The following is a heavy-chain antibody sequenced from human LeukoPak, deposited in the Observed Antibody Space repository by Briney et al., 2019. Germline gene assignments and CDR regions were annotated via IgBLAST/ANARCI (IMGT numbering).Heavy chain of an antibody. V-gene: IGHV1-18*01. CDR2: ISTYNGDT. J-gene: IGHJ4*02. CDR1: GYTFTNYD. Sequence: ASVKVSCKASGYTFTNYDINWVRQAPGQGLEWMGWISTYNGDTNYAQNLQGRVTMTTDTSTSTAYMELRSLRSDDTAVYFCARGRDYGDSWGQGTLVTVSS. CDR3: ARGRDYGDS.